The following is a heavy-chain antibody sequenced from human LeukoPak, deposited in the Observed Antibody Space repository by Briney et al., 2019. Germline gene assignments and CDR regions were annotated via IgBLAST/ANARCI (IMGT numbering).Heavy chain of an antibody. V-gene: IGHV1-69*04. CDR2: IIPILGIA. J-gene: IGHJ4*02. CDR1: GGTFSSYA. D-gene: IGHD5-18*01. Sequence: SVKVSCKASGGTFSSYAISWVRQAPGQGLEWMGRIIPILGIANYAQKFQGRVTITADKSTSTAYMELSSLRSEDTAVYYCANGYSYGEFDYWGQGTLVTVSS. CDR3: ANGYSYGEFDY.